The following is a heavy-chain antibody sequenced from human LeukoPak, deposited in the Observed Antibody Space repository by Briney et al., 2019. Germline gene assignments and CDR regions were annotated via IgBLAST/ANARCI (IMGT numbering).Heavy chain of an antibody. CDR2: IYPGDSDT. CDR3: ARQRSSAGALFDY. J-gene: IGHJ4*02. Sequence: GESLQISCKGSGYSFTSYWIGWVRPMPGKGLEWMGIIYPGDSDTRYSPSFQGQVTISADKSISTAYLQWSSLKASDTAMYYCARQRSSAGALFDYWGQGTLVTVSS. CDR1: GYSFTSYW. D-gene: IGHD7-27*01. V-gene: IGHV5-51*01.